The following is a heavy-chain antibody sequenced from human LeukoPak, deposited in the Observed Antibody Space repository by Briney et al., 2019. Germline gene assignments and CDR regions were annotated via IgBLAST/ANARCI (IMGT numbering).Heavy chain of an antibody. CDR2: ITGSGAAI. J-gene: IGHJ4*02. Sequence: PGGSLRLSCAASGFTFDDFYMTWIRQVAGKGLEWVSLITGSGAAIYYRDSVKGRFSISRDNARKLIYLQMNSLKTEDTAVYYCTTGFAVREGYSSSWYDYWGQGTLVTVSS. CDR3: TTGFAVREGYSSSWYDY. V-gene: IGHV3-11*01. D-gene: IGHD6-13*01. CDR1: GFTFDDFY.